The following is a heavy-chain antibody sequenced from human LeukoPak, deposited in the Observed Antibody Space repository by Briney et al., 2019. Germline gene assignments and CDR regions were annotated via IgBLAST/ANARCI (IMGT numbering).Heavy chain of an antibody. D-gene: IGHD4-17*01. Sequence: SETLSLTCTVSGGSISSSRYYWGWIRQPPGKGLEWIGSIYYSGRTYYNPSLKSRVTISVDTSKNQFSLKLSSVTAADAAVYYCTRAPNTVTFDYWGQGTLVTVSS. CDR3: TRAPNTVTFDY. CDR1: GGSISSSRYY. CDR2: IYYSGRT. J-gene: IGHJ4*02. V-gene: IGHV4-39*07.